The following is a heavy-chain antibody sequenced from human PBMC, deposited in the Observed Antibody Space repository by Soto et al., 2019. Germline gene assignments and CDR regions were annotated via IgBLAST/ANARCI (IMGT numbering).Heavy chain of an antibody. J-gene: IGHJ4*02. CDR1: GFTFSNAW. V-gene: IGHV3-15*01. D-gene: IGHD5-12*01. Sequence: PGGSLRLSCAASGFTFSNAWMSWVRQAPGKGLEWVGRIKSKTDGGTTDYAAPVKGRFTISRDDSKNTLYLQMNSLKTEDTAVYYCTTDLEDIVATIEAETDYWGQGTLVTVSS. CDR3: TTDLEDIVATIEAETDY. CDR2: IKSKTDGGTT.